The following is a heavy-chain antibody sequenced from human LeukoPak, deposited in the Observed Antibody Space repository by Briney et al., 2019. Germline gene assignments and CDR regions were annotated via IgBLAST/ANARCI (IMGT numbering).Heavy chain of an antibody. Sequence: SETLSLTCTVSGGSISSYYWSWIRQPPGKGLQWIGYIYQAGSTSYNASLKSRVTISLDRAKNQFSLKLTSVTAADTAVYYCVRVPDDYGDQSWGQGTLVTVSS. CDR2: IYQAGST. CDR1: GGSISSYY. J-gene: IGHJ4*02. CDR3: VRVPDDYGDQS. V-gene: IGHV4-59*12. D-gene: IGHD4-17*01.